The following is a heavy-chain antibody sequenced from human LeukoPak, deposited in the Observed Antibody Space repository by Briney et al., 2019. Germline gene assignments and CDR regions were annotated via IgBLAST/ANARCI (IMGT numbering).Heavy chain of an antibody. J-gene: IGHJ4*02. Sequence: GGSLRLSCAASGFTFSSYSMNWVRQAPGKGLEWVSSISSSSSYIYYADSVKGRFTISRDNAKNSLYLQMNSLRAEDTALYYCARVSPGPNYYDSSGYSYYFDYWGQGTLVTVSS. D-gene: IGHD3-22*01. CDR3: ARVSPGPNYYDSSGYSYYFDY. CDR1: GFTFSSYS. V-gene: IGHV3-21*04. CDR2: ISSSSSYI.